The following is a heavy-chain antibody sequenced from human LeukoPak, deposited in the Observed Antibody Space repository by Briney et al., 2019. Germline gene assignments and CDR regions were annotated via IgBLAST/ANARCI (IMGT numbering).Heavy chain of an antibody. V-gene: IGHV1-2*02. D-gene: IGHD2-15*01. Sequence: ASVKVSCKASGHTFTGNYVHWVRQAPGQGLEWMGWISPNNGGTSYAQNFRDRVTVTTDTSINTAYMELSWLTSDDTAVYYCAREWDCSDGICFPRGFDFWGQGTLVTVSS. CDR3: AREWDCSDGICFPRGFDF. CDR1: GHTFTGNY. CDR2: ISPNNGGT. J-gene: IGHJ4*02.